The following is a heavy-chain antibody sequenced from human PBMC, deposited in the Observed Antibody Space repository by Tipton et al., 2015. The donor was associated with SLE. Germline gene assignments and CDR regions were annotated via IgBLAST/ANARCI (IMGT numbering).Heavy chain of an antibody. J-gene: IGHJ4*02. Sequence: LRLSCAVYGGSFSGYYWSWIRQPPGKGLEWIGEINHSGSTNYNPSLKSRVTISVDTSKNQFSLKLSSVTAADTAVYYCAREGQQLVRGGFDYWGQGTLVTVSS. D-gene: IGHD6-13*01. CDR2: INHSGST. CDR1: GGSFSGYY. V-gene: IGHV4-34*01. CDR3: AREGQQLVRGGFDY.